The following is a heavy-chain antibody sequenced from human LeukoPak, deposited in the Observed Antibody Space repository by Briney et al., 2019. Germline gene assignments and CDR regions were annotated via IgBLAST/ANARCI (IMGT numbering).Heavy chain of an antibody. J-gene: IGHJ4*02. D-gene: IGHD2-2*01. V-gene: IGHV1-2*02. CDR1: GYTFTGYY. CDR2: INPNSGGT. CDR3: ARGTPYCSSTSCYLDY. Sequence: ASVKVSCKASGYTFTGYYMHWVRQAPGQGLEWMGWINPNSGGTNYAQKFQGRVTMTRDTSISTAYMELSRLRSDDTAVYYCARGTPYCSSTSCYLDYWGQGTLVTVSS.